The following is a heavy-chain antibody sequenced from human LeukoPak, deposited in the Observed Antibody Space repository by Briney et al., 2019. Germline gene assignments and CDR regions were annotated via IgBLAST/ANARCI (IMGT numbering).Heavy chain of an antibody. J-gene: IGHJ4*02. Sequence: GESLKISCKGSGYSFTSYWIGWVRQMPGKGLEWMGIIYPGDSDTRYSSSFQGQVTISADKSISTAYLQWSSLKASDTAMYYCARLGGTMIVVVPYYFDYWGQGTLVTVSS. V-gene: IGHV5-51*01. CDR2: IYPGDSDT. CDR3: ARLGGTMIVVVPYYFDY. D-gene: IGHD3-22*01. CDR1: GYSFTSYW.